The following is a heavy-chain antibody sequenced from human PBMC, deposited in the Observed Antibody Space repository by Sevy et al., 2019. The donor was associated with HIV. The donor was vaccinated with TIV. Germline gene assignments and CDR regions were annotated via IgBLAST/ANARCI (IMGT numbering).Heavy chain of an antibody. CDR1: GYTFTGYY. J-gene: IGHJ4*02. Sequence: ASVKVSCKASGYTFTGYYMHWVRQAPGQGLEWMGWINPNSGGTNYAQTFQGRVTMTRDTSISTAYMELSRLRSDDTAVYYCARAGGIPYCSSTSCYLHYWGQGTLVTVSS. D-gene: IGHD2-2*01. CDR3: ARAGGIPYCSSTSCYLHY. CDR2: INPNSGGT. V-gene: IGHV1-2*02.